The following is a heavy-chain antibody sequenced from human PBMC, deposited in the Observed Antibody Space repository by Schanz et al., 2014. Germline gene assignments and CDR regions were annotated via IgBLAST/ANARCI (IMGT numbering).Heavy chain of an antibody. D-gene: IGHD2-15*01. Sequence: EVQLVESGGGLVQPGGSLRLSCAASGLTFTTNAMSWVRQPPGKGLEWVSAISGNGGSTYFADSVKGRFTISRDNSDNTLFLQMNSLRAEDTAVYYCAKVREWWPYYFDYWGQGTLVTVSS. CDR3: AKVREWWPYYFDY. J-gene: IGHJ4*02. V-gene: IGHV3-23*04. CDR1: GLTFTTNA. CDR2: ISGNGGST.